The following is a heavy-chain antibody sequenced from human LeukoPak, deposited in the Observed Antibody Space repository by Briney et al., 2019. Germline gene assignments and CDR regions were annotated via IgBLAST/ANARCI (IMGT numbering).Heavy chain of an antibody. D-gene: IGHD5-18*01. CDR2: IIPILGIA. CDR3: ARYGYSYGFDYYYGMDV. Sequence: SVKVSCKASGGTFSSYAISWVRQAPGQGLEWMGRIIPILGIANYAQKFQGRVTITADKSTSTAYMELSSLRSEDTAVYYCARYGYSYGFDYYYGMDVWGQGTTVTVSS. V-gene: IGHV1-69*04. J-gene: IGHJ6*02. CDR1: GGTFSSYA.